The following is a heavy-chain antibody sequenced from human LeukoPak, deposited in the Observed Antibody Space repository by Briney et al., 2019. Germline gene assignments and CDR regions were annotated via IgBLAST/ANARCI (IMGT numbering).Heavy chain of an antibody. V-gene: IGHV3-66*01. CDR1: GFTVSSNY. CDR3: ARDRFVLANYYDSSGYSNS. Sequence: GGSLRLSCAASGFTVSSNYMSWVRQAPGKGLEWVSVIYSGGSTYYADSVKGRFTISRDNSKNTLYLQMNSLRAEDTAVYYCARDRFVLANYYDSSGYSNSWGQGTLVTVSS. D-gene: IGHD3-22*01. CDR2: IYSGGST. J-gene: IGHJ4*02.